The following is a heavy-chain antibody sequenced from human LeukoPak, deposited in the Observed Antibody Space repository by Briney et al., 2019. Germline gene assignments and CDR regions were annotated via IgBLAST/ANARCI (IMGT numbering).Heavy chain of an antibody. D-gene: IGHD6-13*01. J-gene: IGHJ3*02. V-gene: IGHV4-39*07. CDR3: ARALGYSSPDAFDI. CDR2: IYYSGST. CDR1: GGSISSSSYY. Sequence: NPSETLSLTCTVSGGSISSSSYYWGWIRQPPGKGLEWIGSIYYSGSTYYNPSLKSRVTISVDTSKNQFSLKLSSVTAADTAVYYCARALGYSSPDAFDIWDQGTMVTVSS.